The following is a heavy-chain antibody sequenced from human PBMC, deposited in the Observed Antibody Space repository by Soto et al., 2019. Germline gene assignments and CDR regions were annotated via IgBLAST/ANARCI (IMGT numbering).Heavy chain of an antibody. Sequence: SETLSLTCFVSGDSINNTYWWSWVRQAPGKGLEWIGEIYHTGGRSYMPSLRGRITLSVDTSKNQFSLKLTSVTAADTAVYYCASSAGHPGDFFYYNGMDVWGQGTTVTVSS. D-gene: IGHD3-10*01. V-gene: IGHV4-4*02. CDR2: IYHTGGR. CDR1: GDSINNTYW. CDR3: ASSAGHPGDFFYYNGMDV. J-gene: IGHJ6*02.